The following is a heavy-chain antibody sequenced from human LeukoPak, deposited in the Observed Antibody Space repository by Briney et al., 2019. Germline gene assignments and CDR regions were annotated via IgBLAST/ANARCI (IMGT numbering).Heavy chain of an antibody. V-gene: IGHV1-18*01. Sequence: ASVKVSCKASGCTFTSYGISWVRQAPGQGLEWMGWISAYNGNTNYAQKLQGRVTMTTDTSTSTAYMELSRLRSDDTAVYYCARERAGTNYDILTGYNWFDPWGQGTLVTVPS. CDR2: ISAYNGNT. CDR1: GCTFTSYG. CDR3: ARERAGTNYDILTGYNWFDP. J-gene: IGHJ5*02. D-gene: IGHD3-9*01.